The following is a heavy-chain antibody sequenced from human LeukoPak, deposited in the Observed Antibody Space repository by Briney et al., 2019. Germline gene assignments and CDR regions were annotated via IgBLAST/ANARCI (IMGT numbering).Heavy chain of an antibody. CDR1: GYTFNSYG. CDR3: ARDSGRTVVAAFAVYFQH. Sequence: GASVTVSCKASGYTFNSYGISWVRQAPRQGLEWMGWISAYNGNTNQAENHQGRLTMTTDTSASTAYMELRRLRSDDTAVCDRARDSGRTVVAAFAVYFQHGGEGTLVTVPS. CDR2: ISAYNGNT. V-gene: IGHV1-18*01. J-gene: IGHJ1*01. D-gene: IGHD2-15*01.